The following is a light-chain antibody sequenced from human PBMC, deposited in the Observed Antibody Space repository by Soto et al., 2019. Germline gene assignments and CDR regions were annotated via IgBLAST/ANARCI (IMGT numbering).Light chain of an antibody. J-gene: IGLJ2*01. CDR3: NSYTSSSTVV. CDR1: SSDVGGYNY. CDR2: SVT. V-gene: IGLV2-14*01. Sequence: QYALTQPASVSGSPGQSITISCTGTSSDVGGYNYVSWYQQHPGKAPKLMIYSVTNRPSGVSNRFSGSKSGNTASLTISGLQAEDEADYYCNSYTSSSTVVFGGGTKLTVL.